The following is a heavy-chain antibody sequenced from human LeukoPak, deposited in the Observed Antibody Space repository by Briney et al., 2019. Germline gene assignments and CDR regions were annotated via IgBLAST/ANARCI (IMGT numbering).Heavy chain of an antibody. D-gene: IGHD6-19*01. CDR2: IYYSGST. V-gene: IGHV4-38-2*02. Sequence: SETLSLTCTVSGYSISSGYYWDWIRQPPGKGLEWIGSIYYSGSTYYNPSLKSRVTISVDTSKNQFSLKLSSVTAADTAVYYCARLTSGWSFHYWGQGTLVTVSS. J-gene: IGHJ4*02. CDR1: GYSISSGYY. CDR3: ARLTSGWSFHY.